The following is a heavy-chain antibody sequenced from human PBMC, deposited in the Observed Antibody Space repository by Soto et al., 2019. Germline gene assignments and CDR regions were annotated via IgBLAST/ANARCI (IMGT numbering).Heavy chain of an antibody. CDR2: ITNSGVN. J-gene: IGHJ5*02. D-gene: IGHD1-1*01. CDR3: AKHQGGFNINWFFDH. V-gene: IGHV3-23*01. CDR1: GFPFSTCA. Sequence: GGPLRLSCAASGFPFSTCAVSWVRQAPGKGLEWVSTITNSGVNYYTDSVKGRFTISRDNSKNTLYLQMNSLRADDTAIYYCAKHQGGFNINWFFDHWGQGALVTVSS.